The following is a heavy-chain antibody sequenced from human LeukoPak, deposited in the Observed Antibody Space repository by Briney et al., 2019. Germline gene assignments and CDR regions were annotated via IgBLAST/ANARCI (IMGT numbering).Heavy chain of an antibody. D-gene: IGHD5-12*01. Sequence: PGGSLRLSRAASGFTFSTYALSWVRQAPGKGLEWVSSIGGTGGNTYYADPVKGRFTISRDNFKNTLYLEMSILRAEDTAIYYCARVISGYTINDWFRGYYFDFWGQGTLVTVSS. CDR3: ARVISGYTINDWFRGYYFDF. CDR2: IGGTGGNT. V-gene: IGHV3-23*01. J-gene: IGHJ4*02. CDR1: GFTFSTYA.